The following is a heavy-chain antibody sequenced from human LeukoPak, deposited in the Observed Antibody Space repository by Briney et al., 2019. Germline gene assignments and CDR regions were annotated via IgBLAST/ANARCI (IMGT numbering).Heavy chain of an antibody. CDR2: IYTSGST. CDR3: ARGWGGSSHDYYYYMDV. Sequence: SSETLSLTCAVYGGSFSGYYWSWIRQPAGKGLEWIGRIYTSGSTNYNPSLKSRVTMSVDTSKNQFPLKLSSVTAADTAVYYCARGWGGSSHDYYYYMDVWGKGTTVTISS. V-gene: IGHV4-59*10. J-gene: IGHJ6*03. D-gene: IGHD1-26*01. CDR1: GGSFSGYY.